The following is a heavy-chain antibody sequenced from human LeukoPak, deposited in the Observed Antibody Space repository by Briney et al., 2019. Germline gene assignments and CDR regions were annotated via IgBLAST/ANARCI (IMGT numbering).Heavy chain of an antibody. Sequence: GGSLKISCKGSGYSFTSYWISWVRQMPGKGLEWMGRIDPSDSYTNYSPSFQGHVTISADKSISTAYLQWSSLKASDTAMYYCARLSYYYGSGSYALGYWGQGTLVTVSS. D-gene: IGHD3-10*01. CDR1: GYSFTSYW. CDR2: IDPSDSYT. V-gene: IGHV5-10-1*01. J-gene: IGHJ4*02. CDR3: ARLSYYYGSGSYALGY.